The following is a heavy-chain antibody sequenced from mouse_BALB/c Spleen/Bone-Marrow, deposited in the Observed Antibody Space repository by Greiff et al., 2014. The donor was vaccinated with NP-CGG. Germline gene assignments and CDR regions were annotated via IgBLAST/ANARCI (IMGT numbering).Heavy chain of an antibody. CDR2: IAPSDSET. V-gene: IGHV1-59*01. CDR1: GYSFTRYW. CDR3: ARRLDY. J-gene: IGHJ2*01. Sequence: QVQLQQSGPQLVRPGASVKISCKASGYSFTRYWMHWVKQRPGQGLEWIGMIAPSDSETRLNQKFKDKATLTVDKSSSTAYMQVTSPTSEDSAVYYCARRLDYWGQGTIVTVSS.